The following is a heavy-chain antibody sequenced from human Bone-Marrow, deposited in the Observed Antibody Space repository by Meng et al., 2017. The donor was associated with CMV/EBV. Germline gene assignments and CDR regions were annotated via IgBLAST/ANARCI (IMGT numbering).Heavy chain of an antibody. Sequence: ASVKVSCKASGYTFTGYYMHWVRQAPGQGLEWMGWINPNSGGTNYAQKFQGRVTMTRDTSISTAYMELSRLRSDDTAVYYCARDSIVVPAIVYYYYGMDVWGQGTTVIVSS. CDR3: ARDSIVVPAIVYYYYGMDV. CDR2: INPNSGGT. V-gene: IGHV1-2*02. D-gene: IGHD2-2*01. CDR1: GYTFTGYY. J-gene: IGHJ6*02.